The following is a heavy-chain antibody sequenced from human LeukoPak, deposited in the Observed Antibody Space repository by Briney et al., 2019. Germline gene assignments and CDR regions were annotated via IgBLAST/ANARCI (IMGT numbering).Heavy chain of an antibody. CDR3: ARGGSVAAAARTPFDY. D-gene: IGHD6-13*01. J-gene: IGHJ4*02. CDR1: GGSISSSSYY. V-gene: IGHV4-39*07. CDR2: IYYSGST. Sequence: PSETLSLTCTVSGGSISSSSYYWGWIRQPPGKGLEWIGSIYYSGSTYYNPSLKSRVTISVDTSKNQFSLKLSSVTAADTAVYYCARGGSVAAAARTPFDYWGQGTLVTVSS.